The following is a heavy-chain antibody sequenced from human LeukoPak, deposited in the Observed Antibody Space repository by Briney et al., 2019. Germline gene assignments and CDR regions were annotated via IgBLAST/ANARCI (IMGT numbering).Heavy chain of an antibody. Sequence: SETLSLTCTVSGGSISSYYWSWIRQPPGKGLEWIGHIYYSGSTNYNPSLKSRVTISVDTSKNQFSLKLSSVTAADTAVYYCAREGYCSSTSCWSLNWFDPWGQGTLVTVSS. CDR2: IYYSGST. CDR3: AREGYCSSTSCWSLNWFDP. V-gene: IGHV4-59*01. D-gene: IGHD2-2*01. J-gene: IGHJ5*02. CDR1: GGSISSYY.